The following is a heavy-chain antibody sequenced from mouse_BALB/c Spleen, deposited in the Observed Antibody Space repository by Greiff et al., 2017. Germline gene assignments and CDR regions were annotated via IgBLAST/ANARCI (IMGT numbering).Heavy chain of an antibody. Sequence: DLVKPGASVKLSCKASGYTFTSYWINWIKQRPGQGLEWIGRIAPGSGSTYYNEMFKGKATLTVDTSSSTAYIQLSSLSSEDSAVYFCARRATGTGYYAMDYWGQGTSVTVSS. D-gene: IGHD4-1*02. J-gene: IGHJ4*01. CDR3: ARRATGTGYYAMDY. V-gene: IGHV1S41*01. CDR2: IAPGSGST. CDR1: GYTFTSYW.